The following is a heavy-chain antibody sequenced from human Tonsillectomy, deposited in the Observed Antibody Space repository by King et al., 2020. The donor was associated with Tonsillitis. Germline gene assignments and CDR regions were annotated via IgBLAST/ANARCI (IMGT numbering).Heavy chain of an antibody. V-gene: IGHV3-30*18. D-gene: IGHD6-13*01. CDR3: AKSRTGSSWYGGYY. CDR1: GFTFSSYG. Sequence: VQLVESGGGVVQPGRSLRLSCAASGFTFSSYGMHWVRQAPGKGLEWVAVISYDGDYKYYADSVKGRFTISRDNSKNTLHLQVDSLRVEDTAVYYCAKSRTGSSWYGGYYWGQGTLVIVSS. J-gene: IGHJ4*02. CDR2: ISYDGDYK.